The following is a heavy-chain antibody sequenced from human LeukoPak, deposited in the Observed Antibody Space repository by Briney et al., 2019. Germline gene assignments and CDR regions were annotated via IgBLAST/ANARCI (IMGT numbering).Heavy chain of an antibody. CDR3: ARVPVGTTGYPEGSFDP. CDR1: DGSFSGYY. CDR2: INHSGST. V-gene: IGHV4-34*01. D-gene: IGHD5-12*01. J-gene: IGHJ5*02. Sequence: SETLSLTCAVYDGSFSGYYWSWIRQPPGKGLEWIGEINHSGSTNYNPSLKSRVTISVDTSKNQFSLKLSSVTAADTAVYHCARVPVGTTGYPEGSFDPWGQGTLVTVSS.